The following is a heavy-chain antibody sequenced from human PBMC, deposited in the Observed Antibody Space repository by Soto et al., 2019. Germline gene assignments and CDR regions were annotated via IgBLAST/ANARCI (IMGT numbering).Heavy chain of an antibody. D-gene: IGHD3-10*01. CDR2: ISGSGGST. J-gene: IGHJ6*02. V-gene: IGHV3-23*01. Sequence: PGGSLRLSCAASGFTFSSYAMSWVRQAPGKGLEWVSAISGSGGSTYYADSVKGRFTISRDNSKNTLYLQMSSLRAEDTAVYYCAKPVRGGAYYYGMDVWGQGTTVTVSS. CDR1: GFTFSSYA. CDR3: AKPVRGGAYYYGMDV.